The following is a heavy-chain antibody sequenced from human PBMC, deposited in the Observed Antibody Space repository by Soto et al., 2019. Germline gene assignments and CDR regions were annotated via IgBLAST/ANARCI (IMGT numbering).Heavy chain of an antibody. V-gene: IGHV2-5*02. CDR3: AQHTRGAFDI. J-gene: IGHJ3*02. CDR1: GFSLSTSGVG. CDR2: IYWDDDK. Sequence: QITLKESGPTLVKPTQTLTLTCTFSGFSLSTSGVGVGWIRQPPGKALEWLALIYWDDDKRYSPSLKGRLTLTKDTSKHQVVLTMTNMDPVDTATYYCAQHTRGAFDIWGQGTMDTVSS. D-gene: IGHD2-21*01.